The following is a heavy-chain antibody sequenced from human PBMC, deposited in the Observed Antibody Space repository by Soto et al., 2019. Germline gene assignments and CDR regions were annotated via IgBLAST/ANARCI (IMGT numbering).Heavy chain of an antibody. CDR1: GGSISSGGYY. J-gene: IGHJ4*02. CDR2: IYYSGST. D-gene: IGHD6-6*01. CDR3: ARDKFRSSSSGGAQTGRYFDY. Sequence: PSETLSLTCTVSGGSISSGGYYWSWIRQHPGKGLEWIGYIYYSGSTYYNPSLKSRVTISVDTSKNQFSLKLSSVTAADTAVYYCARDKFRSSSSGGAQTGRYFDYWGQGTLVTVSS. V-gene: IGHV4-31*03.